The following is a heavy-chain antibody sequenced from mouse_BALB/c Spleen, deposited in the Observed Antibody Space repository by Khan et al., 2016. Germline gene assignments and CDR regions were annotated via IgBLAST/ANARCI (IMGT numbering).Heavy chain of an antibody. CDR1: GFSLTSYG. D-gene: IGHD2-4*01. CDR2: IWRGGST. Sequence: QVQLKESGPSLVQPSQSLSITCTVSGFSLTSYGVHWVRQSPGKGLEWLGVIWRGGSTDYNAAFMSRLSITKANSKSQVFFKMNRLQAEYTAIYDCAKSNYDVGYYAMDYWGQGTSVTVSS. J-gene: IGHJ4*01. CDR3: AKSNYDVGYYAMDY. V-gene: IGHV2-5-1*01.